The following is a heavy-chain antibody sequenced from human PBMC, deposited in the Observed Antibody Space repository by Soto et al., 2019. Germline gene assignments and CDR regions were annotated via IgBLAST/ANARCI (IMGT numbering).Heavy chain of an antibody. J-gene: IGHJ5*02. Sequence: QVQLQQWGAGLLKPSETLSLTCAVYGGSFSGYYWSWIRQPPGKGLEWIGEINHSGSTNYNPSLTSRVTISVDTSKNQFSLKLSSVTAADTAVYYCARAVTMVRKSNWFDPWGQGTLVTVSS. CDR2: INHSGST. V-gene: IGHV4-34*01. D-gene: IGHD3-10*01. CDR1: GGSFSGYY. CDR3: ARAVTMVRKSNWFDP.